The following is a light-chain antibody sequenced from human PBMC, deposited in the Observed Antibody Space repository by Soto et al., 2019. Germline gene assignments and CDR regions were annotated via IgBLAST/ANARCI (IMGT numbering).Light chain of an antibody. CDR1: SSDVGHSNF. CDR3: ASYTSSRSVV. J-gene: IGLJ2*01. Sequence: QSALTQPASVSGSPGQSITIPCTGTSSDVGHSNFVSWYQQHPGKAPKLMIYEVSNRPSGVSNRFSGSKSGNTASLTISGLQAEDEADYYCASYTSSRSVVFGGGTKVTVL. V-gene: IGLV2-14*01. CDR2: EVS.